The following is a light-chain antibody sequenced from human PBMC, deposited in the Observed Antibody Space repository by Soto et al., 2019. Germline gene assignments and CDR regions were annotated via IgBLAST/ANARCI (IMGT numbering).Light chain of an antibody. CDR2: AAS. CDR1: HDIANY. J-gene: IGKJ4*01. V-gene: IGKV1-27*01. Sequence: DIPMTQSPSSLSASVGDRVTMTCRASHDIANYLVWYQQQPGKVPKLLIYAASTLHSGVPSRFSGSGSGTDFTLTISSLQPEDVGTYYCQRYDDAPLTFGGGTKVEIK. CDR3: QRYDDAPLT.